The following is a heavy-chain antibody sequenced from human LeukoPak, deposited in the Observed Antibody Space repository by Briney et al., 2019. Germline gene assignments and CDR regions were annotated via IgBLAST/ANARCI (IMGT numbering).Heavy chain of an antibody. V-gene: IGHV3-11*06. Sequence: QPGGSLRLSCAASGFTFSDYYMSWIRQAPGKGLEWVSYISSSSSYTNYADSVKGRFTISRDNAKNSLYLQVNSLRAEDTAVYYCARDTPHKRWLQRIDAFDIWGQGTMVTVSS. D-gene: IGHD5-24*01. J-gene: IGHJ3*02. CDR2: ISSSSSYT. CDR3: ARDTPHKRWLQRIDAFDI. CDR1: GFTFSDYY.